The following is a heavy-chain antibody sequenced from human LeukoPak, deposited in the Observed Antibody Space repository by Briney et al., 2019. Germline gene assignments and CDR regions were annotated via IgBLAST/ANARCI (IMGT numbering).Heavy chain of an antibody. Sequence: APVKVSCKASGYTFTSYDINWVRQATGQGLEWMGWMNPNSGNTGYAQKFQGRVTMTRNTSISTAYMELSSLRSEDTAVYYCARGEATDIAVASITSDWGQGTLVTVSS. CDR1: GYTFTSYD. D-gene: IGHD6-19*01. J-gene: IGHJ4*02. V-gene: IGHV1-8*01. CDR2: MNPNSGNT. CDR3: ARGEATDIAVASITSD.